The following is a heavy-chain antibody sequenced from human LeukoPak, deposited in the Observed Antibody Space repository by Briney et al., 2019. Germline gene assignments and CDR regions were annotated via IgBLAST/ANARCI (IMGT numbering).Heavy chain of an antibody. J-gene: IGHJ3*02. CDR3: ARVLNLPGIAVSVGAFDI. D-gene: IGHD6-19*01. CDR2: IFYSGRT. V-gene: IGHV4-39*07. CDR1: GGSISSSTYY. Sequence: SETLSLTCTVSGGSISSSTYYWGWIRQPPGKGLEWIGSIFYSGRTYYNPSLKSRVTISVDTSKNQFSLKLSSVTAADTAVYYCARVLNLPGIAVSVGAFDIWGQGTMVTVSS.